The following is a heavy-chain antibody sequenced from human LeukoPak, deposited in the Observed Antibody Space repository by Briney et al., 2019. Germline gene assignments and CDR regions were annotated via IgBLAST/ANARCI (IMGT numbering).Heavy chain of an antibody. CDR1: GFTFSSYG. V-gene: IGHV3-23*01. D-gene: IGHD3-10*01. Sequence: TGGSLRLSCAASGFTFSSYGMSWVRQVPGKGLEWVSRISGSGGNVYYAGSVRGRFTISRDNSKNTVYLQMNSLRAEDTATYYCARDIRNYYDSGAYGWFDPWGQGTLVPVSS. CDR3: ARDIRNYYDSGAYGWFDP. J-gene: IGHJ5*02. CDR2: ISGSGGNV.